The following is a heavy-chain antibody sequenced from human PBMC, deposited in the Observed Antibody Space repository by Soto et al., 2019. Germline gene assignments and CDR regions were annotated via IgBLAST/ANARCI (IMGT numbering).Heavy chain of an antibody. D-gene: IGHD3-22*01. CDR3: ARQIYDSDTGPNFQYYFDS. Sequence: GGSLKISCKGSGYSFAGYWITWVRQKPGKGLEWMGRIDPSDSQTYYSPSFRGHVTISVTKSITTVFLQWSSLRASDTAMYYCARQIYDSDTGPNFQYYFDSWGQGTLVTVSS. V-gene: IGHV5-10-1*01. J-gene: IGHJ4*02. CDR1: GYSFAGYW. CDR2: IDPSDSQT.